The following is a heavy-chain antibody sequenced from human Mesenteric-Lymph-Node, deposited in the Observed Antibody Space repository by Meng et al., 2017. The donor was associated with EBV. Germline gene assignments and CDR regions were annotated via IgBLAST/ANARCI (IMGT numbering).Heavy chain of an antibody. CDR2: VYYSGST. CDR1: GGSVSSTSYY. D-gene: IGHD3-10*01. CDR3: ARENPARGNWFDP. Sequence: QVPLQESGPGLVKPSEPLSLTCTVSGGSVSSTSYYWSWIRQPPGKRLEWIGYVYYSGSTNYNPSLKSRVTISVDTSKNQFSLNLYSVTAADTAVYYCARENPARGNWFDPWGQGALVTVSS. V-gene: IGHV4-61*01. J-gene: IGHJ5*02.